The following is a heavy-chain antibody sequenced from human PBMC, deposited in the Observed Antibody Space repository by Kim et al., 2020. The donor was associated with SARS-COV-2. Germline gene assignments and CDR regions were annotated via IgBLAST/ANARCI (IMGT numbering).Heavy chain of an antibody. J-gene: IGHJ5*02. V-gene: IGHV1-2*02. CDR1: GYTFTGYY. D-gene: IGHD3-10*01. CDR2: INPNSGGT. Sequence: ASVKVSCKASGYTFTGYYMHWVRQAPGQGLEWMGWINPNSGGTNYAQQFQGRVTMTRDTSISTAYMELSRLRSDDTAVDYCARDGMVRGVHNWFDPWGQGTLVTVSS. CDR3: ARDGMVRGVHNWFDP.